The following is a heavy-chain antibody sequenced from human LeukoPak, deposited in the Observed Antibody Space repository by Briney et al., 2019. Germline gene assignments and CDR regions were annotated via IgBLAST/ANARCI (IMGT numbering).Heavy chain of an antibody. D-gene: IGHD6-19*01. J-gene: IGHJ4*02. V-gene: IGHV3-53*01. CDR1: GFTVSSNY. Sequence: GGSLRLSCAASGFTVSSNYMSWVRQAPGKGLEWVSVIYSGGSTYYADSVKGRFTISRDNSKNTLYLQMNSLRAEDTAVYYCAKAYSSGWLPTHDYWGQGTLVTVSS. CDR2: IYSGGST. CDR3: AKAYSSGWLPTHDY.